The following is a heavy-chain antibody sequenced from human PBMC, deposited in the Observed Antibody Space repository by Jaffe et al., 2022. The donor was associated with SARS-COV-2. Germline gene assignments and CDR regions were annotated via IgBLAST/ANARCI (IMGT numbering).Heavy chain of an antibody. D-gene: IGHD2-15*01. J-gene: IGHJ5*02. CDR1: GGSFSGYY. V-gene: IGHV4-34*01. CDR3: ARRGYCSGGSCYWFDP. CDR2: INHSGST. Sequence: QVQLQQWGAGLLKPSETLSLTCAVYGGSFSGYYWSWIRQPPGKGLEWIGEINHSGSTNYNPSLKSRVTISVDTSKNQFSLKLSSVTAADTAVYYCARRGYCSGGSCYWFDPWGQGTLVTVSS.